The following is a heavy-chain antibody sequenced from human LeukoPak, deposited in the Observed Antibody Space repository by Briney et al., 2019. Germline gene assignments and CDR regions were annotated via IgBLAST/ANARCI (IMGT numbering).Heavy chain of an antibody. CDR3: ASSYSSGWYGPLGY. D-gene: IGHD6-19*01. CDR1: GFTVSSNY. Sequence: GGSLRLSCAASGFTVSSNYMSWVRRAPGKGLEWVSVIYSGGSTYYADSVKGRFTISRDNSKNTLYLQMNSLRAEDTAVYYCASSYSSGWYGPLGYWGQGTLVTVSS. V-gene: IGHV3-66*02. CDR2: IYSGGST. J-gene: IGHJ4*02.